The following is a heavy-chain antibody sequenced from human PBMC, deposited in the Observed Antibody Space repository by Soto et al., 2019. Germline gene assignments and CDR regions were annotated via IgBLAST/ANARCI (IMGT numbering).Heavy chain of an antibody. CDR2: ISGSGGST. CDR1: GFTFSSDA. J-gene: IGHJ4*02. D-gene: IGHD6-19*01. CDR3: ASRTSGGYFDY. Sequence: EVQLLESGGGLVQPGGSLRLSCTASGFTFSSDAMNWVRQAPGKGLERVSVISGSGGSTYFADSVKGRFTISRDNSKNALYLQMNGLRAEDTAVYYCASRTSGGYFDYWGQGTLVTVSS. V-gene: IGHV3-23*01.